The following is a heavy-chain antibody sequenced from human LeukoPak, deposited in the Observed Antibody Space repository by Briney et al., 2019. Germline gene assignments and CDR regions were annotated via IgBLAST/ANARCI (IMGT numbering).Heavy chain of an antibody. CDR3: ARDSSGYSGYDYYYMDV. J-gene: IGHJ6*03. CDR2: IYYSGST. Sequence: SETLSLTCTVSGGSISNYYWSWIQQPDGKGLEWIGYIYYSGSTNYNPSLKSRVTISVDTSKNQFSLKLSSVTAADTAVYYCARDSSGYSGYDYYYMDVWGKGTTVTISS. CDR1: GGSISNYY. V-gene: IGHV4-59*01. D-gene: IGHD1-26*01.